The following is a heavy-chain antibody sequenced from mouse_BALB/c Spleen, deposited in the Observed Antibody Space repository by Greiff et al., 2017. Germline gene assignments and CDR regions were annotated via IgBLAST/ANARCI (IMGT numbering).Heavy chain of an antibody. J-gene: IGHJ4*01. CDR3: VRGDYRYPYYYAMDY. CDR1: GFTFNTNA. CDR2: IRSKSNNYAT. Sequence: EVKLVETGGGLVQPKGSLKLSCAASGFTFNTNAMNWVRQAPGKGLEWVARIRSKSNNYATYYADSVKDRLTISRDDSQSMLYLQMNNLKTEDTAMYYCVRGDYRYPYYYAMDYWGQGTSVTVSS. D-gene: IGHD2-14*01. V-gene: IGHV10S3*01.